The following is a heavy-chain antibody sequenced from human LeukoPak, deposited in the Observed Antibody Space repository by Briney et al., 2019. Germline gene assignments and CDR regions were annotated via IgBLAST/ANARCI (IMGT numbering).Heavy chain of an antibody. CDR2: IKQDGSEK. D-gene: IGHD5-24*01. CDR3: ARASDPWLQLT. J-gene: IGHJ5*02. CDR1: GFTFSNYW. V-gene: IGHV3-7*05. Sequence: PGGSLRLSCAASGFTFSNYWMIWVRQAPGKGLEWVGNIKQDGSEKRYADSVRGQFTISRDNAQTSLYLQTDSLRAEDTAVYYCARASDPWLQLTWGQGTLVTVSS.